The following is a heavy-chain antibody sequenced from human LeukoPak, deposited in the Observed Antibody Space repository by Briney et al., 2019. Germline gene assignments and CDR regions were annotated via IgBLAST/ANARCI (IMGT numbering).Heavy chain of an antibody. CDR2: ISSSSSTI. CDR3: ARERWFGELFQYYFDY. CDR1: GFTFSSYS. J-gene: IGHJ4*02. D-gene: IGHD3-10*01. V-gene: IGHV3-48*01. Sequence: GGSLRLSCAASGFTFSSYSMNWVRQAPGKGLEWVSYISSSSSTIYYADSVKGRFTISRENAKNSLYLQKNSLRAEDTAVYYCARERWFGELFQYYFDYWGQGTLVTVSS.